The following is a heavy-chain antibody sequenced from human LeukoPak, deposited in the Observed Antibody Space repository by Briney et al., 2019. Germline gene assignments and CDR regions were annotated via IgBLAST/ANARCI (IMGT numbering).Heavy chain of an antibody. Sequence: GASVKVSCKASGYTFITSDINWVRQAPGQGLEWMGWISAYNGNTNYAQKLQGRVTMTTDTSTSTAYMELRSLRSDDTAVYYCARDQISFGIRDYYYYGMDVWGKGTTVSVSS. J-gene: IGHJ6*04. CDR1: GYTFITSD. V-gene: IGHV1-18*01. CDR3: ARDQISFGIRDYYYYGMDV. D-gene: IGHD2/OR15-2a*01. CDR2: ISAYNGNT.